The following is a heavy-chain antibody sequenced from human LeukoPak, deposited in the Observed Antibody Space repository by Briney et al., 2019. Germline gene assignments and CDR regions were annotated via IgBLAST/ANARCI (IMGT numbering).Heavy chain of an antibody. J-gene: IGHJ5*02. CDR2: VSAYNGNT. Sequence: ASVKVSCKASGYTFTSTGICWVRQAPGQGLEWMGWVSAYNGNTNYAQKFRGRVTMTRDTSTNTAYMELSSLRSEDTAVYYCARDRTWGCCSSTSCNSRRVGYWFDPWGQGTLVNVSS. V-gene: IGHV1-18*01. D-gene: IGHD2-2*01. CDR3: ARDRTWGCCSSTSCNSRRVGYWFDP. CDR1: GYTFTSTG.